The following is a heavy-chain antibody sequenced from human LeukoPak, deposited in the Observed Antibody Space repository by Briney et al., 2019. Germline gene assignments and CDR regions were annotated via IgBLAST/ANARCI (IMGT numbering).Heavy chain of an antibody. Sequence: PGGSVRLSCADSGFTFSSYAMSWVRQAPGKGLEWVSAISGSGGSTYYADSVKGRFTISRDNSKYTLYLQMNSLRAEDTAVYYCAKDRVVAAAGTFDYWGQGTLVTVSS. V-gene: IGHV3-23*01. D-gene: IGHD6-13*01. CDR3: AKDRVVAAAGTFDY. CDR1: GFTFSSYA. CDR2: ISGSGGST. J-gene: IGHJ4*02.